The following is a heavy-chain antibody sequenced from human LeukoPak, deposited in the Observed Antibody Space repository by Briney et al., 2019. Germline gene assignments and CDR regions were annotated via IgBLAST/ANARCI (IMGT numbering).Heavy chain of an antibody. CDR1: GFTFGDYD. CDR2: IRSIGDR. Sequence: GGSLRLSCEASGFTFGDYDMHWVRQATGKGLEWVSAIRSIGDRFYSGSVKGRSTISRENAKNTFYLEMNSLRVGDTAVYCSGRYANAFDTWGQGTVVTVSS. D-gene: IGHD1-1*01. J-gene: IGHJ3*02. V-gene: IGHV3-13*01. CDR3: GRYANAFDT.